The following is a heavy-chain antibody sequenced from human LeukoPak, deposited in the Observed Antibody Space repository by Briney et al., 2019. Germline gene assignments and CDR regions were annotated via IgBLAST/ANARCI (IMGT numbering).Heavy chain of an antibody. CDR1: GYTLTDYY. J-gene: IGHJ2*01. Sequence: ASVKVSCKASGYTLTDYYIHWVRQAPGQGLEGMGRINPNSGGTLYAQIFQGRVTMTRDTSISTAYMELSRLRSDDTAVYYCARDTRGLDYWYFDLWGRGTLVTVS. CDR3: ARDTRGLDYWYFDL. V-gene: IGHV1-2*06. CDR2: INPNSGGT. D-gene: IGHD3-10*01.